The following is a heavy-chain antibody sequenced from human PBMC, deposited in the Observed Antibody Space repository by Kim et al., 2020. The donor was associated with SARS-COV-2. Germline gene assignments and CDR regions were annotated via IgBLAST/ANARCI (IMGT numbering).Heavy chain of an antibody. CDR2: IYYSGST. J-gene: IGHJ4*02. CDR1: GGSISSSSYY. D-gene: IGHD2-8*01. CDR3: ARLQSSVYTQIDY. Sequence: SETLSLTCTVSGGSISSSSYYWGWIRQPPGKGLEWIGSIYYSGSTYYNPSLKSRVTISVDTSKNQFSLKLSSVTAADTAVYYCARLQSSVYTQIDYWGQGTLVTVSS. V-gene: IGHV4-39*01.